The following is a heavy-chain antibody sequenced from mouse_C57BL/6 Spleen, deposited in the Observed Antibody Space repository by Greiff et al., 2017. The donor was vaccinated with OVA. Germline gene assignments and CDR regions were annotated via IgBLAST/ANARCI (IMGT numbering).Heavy chain of an antibody. V-gene: IGHV1-55*01. Sequence: QVQLQQPGAELVKPGASVKMSCKASGYTFTSYWITWVKQRPGQGLEWIGDIYPGSGSTNYNEKFKSKATLTVDTSSSTAYMQLSSLTSEDSAVYYCAREDVGYWGWYFDVWGTGTTVTVSS. D-gene: IGHD2-3*01. J-gene: IGHJ1*03. CDR3: AREDVGYWGWYFDV. CDR2: IYPGSGST. CDR1: GYTFTSYW.